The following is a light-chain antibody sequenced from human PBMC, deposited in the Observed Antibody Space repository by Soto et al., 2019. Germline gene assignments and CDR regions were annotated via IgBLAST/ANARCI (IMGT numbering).Light chain of an antibody. J-gene: IGLJ1*01. V-gene: IGLV2-14*01. Sequence: QSVLTQPASVSGSPGQSITISCTGTSSDVGGYNYVSWYQQHPGKAPKLMIYDVSNRPSGVSNRFSGSKSGNTASLTISGLQAEEEADYYCSSYTSSSPLFVFGTGPKVTVL. CDR2: DVS. CDR1: SSDVGGYNY. CDR3: SSYTSSSPLFV.